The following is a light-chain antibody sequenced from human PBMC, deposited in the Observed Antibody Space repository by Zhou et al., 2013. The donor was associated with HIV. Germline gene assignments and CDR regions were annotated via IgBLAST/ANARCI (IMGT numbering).Light chain of an antibody. J-gene: IGKJ5*01. V-gene: IGKV1-27*01. Sequence: DVQMTQSPSSLSASVGDRVTITCRASQAISNYLAWYQQKPGEVPKVLIYAASTLQSGVPSRFSGSGSGTDFTLTISSLQPEDFAVYYCQQYGSSRGTFGQGTRLE. CDR3: QQYGSSRGT. CDR2: AAS. CDR1: QAISNY.